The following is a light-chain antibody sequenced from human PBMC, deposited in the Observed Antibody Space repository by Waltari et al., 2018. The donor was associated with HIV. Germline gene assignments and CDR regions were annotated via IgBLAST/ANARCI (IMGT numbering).Light chain of an antibody. CDR2: EVN. CDR3: TSYAGINPVA. Sequence: QSALTQPPPASGSPGQPVTIPSTGTSRDVGPSDSVPWYQQPPGKAPKLLIYEVNKRPSGVPDRFSGSKSGNTASLTVSGLQAEDEAEYSCTSYAGINPVAFGGGTKLTVL. CDR1: SRDVGPSDS. V-gene: IGLV2-8*01. J-gene: IGLJ2*01.